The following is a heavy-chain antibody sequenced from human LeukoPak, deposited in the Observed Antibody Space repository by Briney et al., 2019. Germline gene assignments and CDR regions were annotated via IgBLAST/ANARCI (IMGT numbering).Heavy chain of an antibody. CDR1: GFSFGFTFNNYA. Sequence: PGGSLRLSCAASGFSFGFTFNNYAMNRVRQAPGKGLDRDSTINESGGSTYYPESVKGRFIISRDNSKNTLYLQMNSLRVEDTAVYYCAREGVGGFNDAFDIWGQGTMVTVSS. CDR3: AREGVGGFNDAFDI. D-gene: IGHD1-26*01. J-gene: IGHJ3*02. CDR2: INESGGST. V-gene: IGHV3-23*01.